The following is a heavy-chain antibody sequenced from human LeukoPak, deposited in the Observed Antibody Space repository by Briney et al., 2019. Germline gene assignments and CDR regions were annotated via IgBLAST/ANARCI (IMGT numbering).Heavy chain of an antibody. CDR3: ARQYFGYDIGGPYSHFDF. CDR2: IYTSGST. D-gene: IGHD3-22*01. J-gene: IGHJ4*02. Sequence: SETLSLTCTVSGGSISSGSYYWSWIRQPAGKGLEWIGRIYTSGSTNYNPSLKSRASISIDTAKNQFSLKLNSVTAAETAVYYCARQYFGYDIGGPYSHFDFWGQGTLVTVSS. CDR1: GGSISSGSYY. V-gene: IGHV4-61*02.